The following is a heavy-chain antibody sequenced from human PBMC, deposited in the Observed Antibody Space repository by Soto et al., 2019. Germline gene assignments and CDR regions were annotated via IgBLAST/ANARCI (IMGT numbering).Heavy chain of an antibody. CDR1: GGSFSGYY. Sequence: QVQLQQWGAGLLKPSETLSLTCAVYGGSFSGYYWSWIRQPPGMGLEWIGEINHSGTTNYNPSLKSRVNISVNTSKNQFSLQLSSVTVADTSVYYCARVGVRDGDYGVSRFDRWGQGTLVTVSS. CDR2: INHSGTT. D-gene: IGHD4-17*01. J-gene: IGHJ5*02. V-gene: IGHV4-34*01. CDR3: ARVGVRDGDYGVSRFDR.